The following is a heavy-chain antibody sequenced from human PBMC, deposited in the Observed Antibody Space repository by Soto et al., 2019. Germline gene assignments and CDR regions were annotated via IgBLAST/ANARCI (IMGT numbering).Heavy chain of an antibody. J-gene: IGHJ3*02. CDR2: INPNSGGT. Sequence: QVQLVQSGAEVKKPGASVKVSCKASGYTFTGYYMHWVRQAPGQGLEWMGWINPNSGGTNYAQKFQGWVTMTRDTSISTAYMELSRLRSDDMAVYYCARAVRLGYCSGGSCHDAFDIWGQGTMVTVSS. V-gene: IGHV1-2*04. CDR3: ARAVRLGYCSGGSCHDAFDI. D-gene: IGHD2-15*01. CDR1: GYTFTGYY.